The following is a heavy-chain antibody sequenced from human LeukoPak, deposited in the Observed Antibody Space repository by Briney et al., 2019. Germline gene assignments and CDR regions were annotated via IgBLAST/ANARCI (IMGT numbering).Heavy chain of an antibody. J-gene: IGHJ5*02. Sequence: GGALRHSCAAPGFTFSSYWMHSVRHAPGKGLVWVSRMNSGGSSTSYAGSVKGRFTISRDNAKNSLYLQMNSLRAEDTAMYYCARFPYYDSSGAPRPPWGQGTLVTVSS. CDR3: ARFPYYDSSGAPRPP. CDR2: MNSGGSST. CDR1: GFTFSSYW. V-gene: IGHV3-74*01. D-gene: IGHD3-22*01.